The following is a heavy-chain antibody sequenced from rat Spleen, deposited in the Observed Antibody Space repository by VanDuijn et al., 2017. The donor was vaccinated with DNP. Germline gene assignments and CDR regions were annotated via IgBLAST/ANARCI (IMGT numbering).Heavy chain of an antibody. CDR1: GFFLSDYD. J-gene: IGHJ2*01. D-gene: IGHD4-3*01. CDR2: ISHDGSRT. Sequence: EVQLVESGGGLAQPGRSLKLSCAASGFFLSDYDMAWVRQAPKKGLAWVATISHDGSRTYYRDSVKGRFTISKDNEENTLYLQMDSLSSEDTATYYCARHDGVGWGQGVMVTVSS. CDR3: ARHDGVG. V-gene: IGHV5-17*01.